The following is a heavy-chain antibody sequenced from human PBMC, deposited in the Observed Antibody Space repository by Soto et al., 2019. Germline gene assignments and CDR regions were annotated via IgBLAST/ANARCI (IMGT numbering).Heavy chain of an antibody. CDR1: GYSFSSYW. Sequence: EVQLVQSGAEVKKPGESLRISCKVSGYSFSSYWITWVRQMPGKGLEWMGRIDPSDSYTNYSPALQGHVTISTDKYISTAYLRWSSLKASDVAGYYCARHEHPALARCPFDYWGQGTMVSVTS. V-gene: IGHV5-10-1*01. CDR2: IDPSDSYT. CDR3: ARHEHPALARCPFDY. J-gene: IGHJ4*02. D-gene: IGHD5-12*01.